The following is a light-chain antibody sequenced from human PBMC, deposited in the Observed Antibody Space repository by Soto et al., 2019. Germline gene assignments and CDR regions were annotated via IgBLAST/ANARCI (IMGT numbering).Light chain of an antibody. J-gene: IGLJ3*02. CDR3: GTWDNSLSSHV. CDR1: TSNIGNNY. V-gene: IGLV1-51*02. CDR2: ENN. Sequence: QSVLTQPPSVSAAPGQKVTISCSGSTSNIGNNYVAWYQQLPGTGPKLLIYENNQRPSGVPDRCSGSKSGTSATLPITGRQNGDEADYHCGTWDNSLSSHVFGGGTKLTVL.